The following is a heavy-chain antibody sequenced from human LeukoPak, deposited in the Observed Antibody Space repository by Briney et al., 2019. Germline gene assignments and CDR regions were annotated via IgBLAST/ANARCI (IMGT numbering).Heavy chain of an antibody. V-gene: IGHV3-23*01. CDR2: LSGSGGGT. J-gene: IGHJ4*02. CDR1: GITLSNYG. CDR3: AKRGVVIRVFLVGFHKEAYYFDS. Sequence: GGSLRLSCAVSGITLSNYGMSWVRQAPGKGLEWVAGLSGSGGGTNYADSVRGRFTISRDNPKNTLYLQMNSLRAEDTAVYFCAKRGVVIRVFLVGFHKEAYYFDSWGQGALVTVSS. D-gene: IGHD3-10*01.